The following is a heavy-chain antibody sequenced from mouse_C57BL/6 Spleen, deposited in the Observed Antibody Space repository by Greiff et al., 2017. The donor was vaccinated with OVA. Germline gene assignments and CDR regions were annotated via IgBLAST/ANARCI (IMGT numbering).Heavy chain of an antibody. J-gene: IGHJ2*01. CDR1: GFTFSDYY. V-gene: IGHV5-12*01. CDR2: ISNGGGST. Sequence: EVHLVESGGGLVQPGGSLKLSCAASGFTFSDYYMYWVRQTPEKRLEWVAYISNGGGSTYYPDTVKGRFTISRDNAKNTLYLQMSRLKSEDTAMYYCARHANPGYFDYWGQGTTLTVSS. CDR3: ARHANPGYFDY. D-gene: IGHD6-1*01.